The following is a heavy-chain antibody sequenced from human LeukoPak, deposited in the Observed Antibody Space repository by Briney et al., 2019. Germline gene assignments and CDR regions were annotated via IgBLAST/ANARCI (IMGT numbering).Heavy chain of an antibody. J-gene: IGHJ3*02. CDR1: GFTFSSYG. CDR3: ARATDTATVEIDFDI. V-gene: IGHV3-30*02. CDR2: IRYDGSNK. D-gene: IGHD5-18*01. Sequence: GGPLRLSCAASGFTFSSYGMHWVRQAPGKGLEWVAFIRYDGSNKYYADSVKGRFTISRDNSKNTLYLQMNSLRAEDTAVYYCARATDTATVEIDFDIWGQGTMVTVSS.